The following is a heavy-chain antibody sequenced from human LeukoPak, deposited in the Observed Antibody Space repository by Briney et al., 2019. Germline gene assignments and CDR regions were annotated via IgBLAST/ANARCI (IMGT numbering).Heavy chain of an antibody. V-gene: IGHV3-23*01. CDR1: GFTFSTYA. Sequence: GRSLRLSCSSSGFTFSTYAMSWVSQAPGKGLEWVSVLSGSAASTYYADSAKGRFTISRDNSKNALYLQMNSLRGDDTAIYYCAKSVGIIRRGAFDIWGQGTMVTVSS. CDR2: LSGSAAST. CDR3: AKSVGIIRRGAFDI. J-gene: IGHJ3*02. D-gene: IGHD3-10*01.